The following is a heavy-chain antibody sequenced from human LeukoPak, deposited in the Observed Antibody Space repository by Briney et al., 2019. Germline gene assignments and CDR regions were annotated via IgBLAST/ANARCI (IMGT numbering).Heavy chain of an antibody. J-gene: IGHJ3*02. CDR3: ARALITIFGVVIWAFDI. D-gene: IGHD3-3*01. CDR1: GFTFSSYW. CDR2: IKQDGSEK. V-gene: IGHV3-7*01. Sequence: GGSLRLSCAASGFTFSSYWMSWARQAPGKGLEWVANIKQDGSEKYYVDSVKGRFTISRDNAKNSLYLQMNSLRAEDTAVYYCARALITIFGVVIWAFDIWGQGTMVTVSS.